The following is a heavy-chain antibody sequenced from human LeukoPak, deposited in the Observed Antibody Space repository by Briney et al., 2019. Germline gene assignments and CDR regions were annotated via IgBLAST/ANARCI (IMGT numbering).Heavy chain of an antibody. CDR3: ARGRGILTGLYYYYYYMDV. J-gene: IGHJ6*03. Sequence: RASVKVSCTASGYTFTSYGISWVRQAPGQGLEWMGWISAYNGNTNYSQKLQGRVTMTTDTSTSTAYMELRSLRSDDTAVYYCARGRGILTGLYYYYYYMDVWGKGTTVTVSS. CDR2: ISAYNGNT. CDR1: GYTFTSYG. D-gene: IGHD3-9*01. V-gene: IGHV1-18*01.